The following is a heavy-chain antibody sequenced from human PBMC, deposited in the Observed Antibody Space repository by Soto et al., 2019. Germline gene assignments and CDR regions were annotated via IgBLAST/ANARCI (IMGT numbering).Heavy chain of an antibody. CDR3: ARSAPVVPAP. CDR2: IYYSGST. Sequence: QVQLQESGPGLVKPSQTLSLTCTVSGGSISSGGYYWSWIRQHPGKGLEWIGHIYYSGSTYYNPSLKGRITISVDTSKNQFSLKLSSVTAADTAGYHCARSAPVVPAPWGQGTLVTVSS. D-gene: IGHD2-21*02. J-gene: IGHJ5*02. V-gene: IGHV4-31*03. CDR1: GGSISSGGYY.